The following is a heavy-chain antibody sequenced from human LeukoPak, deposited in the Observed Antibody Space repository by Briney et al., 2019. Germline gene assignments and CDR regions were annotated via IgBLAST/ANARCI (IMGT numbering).Heavy chain of an antibody. CDR1: GFTFTNYW. Sequence: PGGSLRLSCAASGFTFTNYWMSWVRQAPGKGLELVANIKQDRSEKYYVDSVKGRFTISRDNAKNSLYLQMNSLTAEDSAVYYCASRRGSNRPFDYWGQGTPVTVSS. D-gene: IGHD1-26*01. V-gene: IGHV3-7*01. J-gene: IGHJ4*02. CDR2: IKQDRSEK. CDR3: ASRRGSNRPFDY.